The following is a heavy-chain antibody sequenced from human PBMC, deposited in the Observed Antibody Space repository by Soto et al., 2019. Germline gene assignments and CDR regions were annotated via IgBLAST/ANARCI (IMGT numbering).Heavy chain of an antibody. J-gene: IGHJ6*02. CDR3: ARSPGWGGVVTYYYYYYGMDV. V-gene: IGHV4-39*01. Sequence: SETLSLTCTVSGGSISSSSYHWGWIRRPPGKGLEWIGSIYYSGSTYYNPSLKSRVTISVDTSKNQFSLKLSSVTAADTAVYYCARSPGWGGVVTYYYYYYGMDVWGQGTTVTVSS. CDR2: IYYSGST. CDR1: GGSISSSSYH. D-gene: IGHD3-3*01.